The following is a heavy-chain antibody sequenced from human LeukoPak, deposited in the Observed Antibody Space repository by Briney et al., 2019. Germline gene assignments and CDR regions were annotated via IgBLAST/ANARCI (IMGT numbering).Heavy chain of an antibody. CDR2: IREDGSLQ. D-gene: IGHD3-3*01. J-gene: IGHJ4*02. CDR1: GFTFSSHW. CDR3: TRVSGAYDVSDY. V-gene: IGHV3-7*03. Sequence: GGSLRLSCAASGFTFSSHWMSWVRQAPGKGLEWVANIREDGSLQYYVDSVEGRFTISRGNARKSVFLQMNTLRVDDTAVYYCTRVSGAYDVSDYWGQGALVTVSS.